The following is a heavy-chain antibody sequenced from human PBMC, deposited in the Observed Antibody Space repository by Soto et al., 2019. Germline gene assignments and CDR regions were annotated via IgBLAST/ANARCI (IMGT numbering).Heavy chain of an antibody. CDR1: GETVSSGFYY. J-gene: IGHJ6*02. CDR3: ARVVRCTRSGCYYLAMDV. CDR2: ILSSGSS. Sequence: TLSLTCTVSGETVSSGFYYWNWIRQDPGKGLEWIGSILSSGSSNYNPSLKSRVSMSVDTSKNQFSLRLTSVGAADSAVYYCARVVRCTRSGCYYLAMDVWGQGTTVTVSS. V-gene: IGHV4-61*01. D-gene: IGHD2-15*01.